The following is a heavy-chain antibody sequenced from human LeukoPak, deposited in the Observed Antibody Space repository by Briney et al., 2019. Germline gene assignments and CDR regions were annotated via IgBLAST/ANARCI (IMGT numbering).Heavy chain of an antibody. CDR3: AKGGPYRPLDY. CDR2: INGSGGRI. D-gene: IGHD5-18*01. V-gene: IGHV3-23*01. CDR1: GFIFSSYA. Sequence: GGSLRLSCAASGFIFSSYAMSWVRQAPGKGLEWVSAINGSGGRIYYADSVKGRFTISRDNSKSTLYLQMNSLRAEDTAVYYCAKGGPYRPLDYWGQGTLVTVSS. J-gene: IGHJ4*02.